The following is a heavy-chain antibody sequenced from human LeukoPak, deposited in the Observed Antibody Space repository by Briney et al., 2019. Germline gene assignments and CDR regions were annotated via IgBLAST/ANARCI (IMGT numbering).Heavy chain of an antibody. J-gene: IGHJ4*02. V-gene: IGHV1-2*02. CDR3: ARTGTYSSSLDY. D-gene: IGHD6-13*01. CDR2: INPNSGGT. CDR1: GYTFTSYG. Sequence: ASVKVSCKASGYTFTSYGISWVRQAPGQGLEWMGWINPNSGGTNYAQKFQGRVTMTRDTSISTAYMELSRLRSDDTAVYYCARTGTYSSSLDYWGQGTLVTVSS.